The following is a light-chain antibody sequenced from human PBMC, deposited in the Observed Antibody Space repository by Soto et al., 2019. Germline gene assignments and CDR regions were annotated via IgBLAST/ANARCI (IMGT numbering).Light chain of an antibody. J-gene: IGLJ1*01. Sequence: QSALTQPASVSGSPGQSITISCTGTSSDVGGYNYVSWYQQHPGKAPKLMIYDVSNRPSGVSNRFSGSKSDNPASLTISGLQGEDEADYYCSSYTSSSTLVFGTGTKVTVL. CDR3: SSYTSSSTLV. CDR2: DVS. V-gene: IGLV2-14*01. CDR1: SSDVGGYNY.